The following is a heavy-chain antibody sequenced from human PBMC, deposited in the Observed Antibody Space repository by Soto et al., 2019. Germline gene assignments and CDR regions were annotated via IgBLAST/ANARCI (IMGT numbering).Heavy chain of an antibody. CDR2: ISYDGSSE. D-gene: IGHD2-21*02. J-gene: IGHJ4*02. Sequence: GGSLRLSCVASGFTFIDYGMSWVRQAPGKGLEWLAFISYDGSSEYYADSVKGRFAISRDSSMNTLYLQVNSLRTEDTAVYYCARDQTPYGDSPLDCWGQGTLVTVSS. V-gene: IGHV3-30*03. CDR1: GFTFIDYG. CDR3: ARDQTPYGDSPLDC.